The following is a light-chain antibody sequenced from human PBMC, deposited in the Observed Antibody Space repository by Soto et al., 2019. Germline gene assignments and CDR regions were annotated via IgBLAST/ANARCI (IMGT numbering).Light chain of an antibody. CDR3: QPYKNWPPLT. V-gene: IGKV3-15*01. Sequence: EIVMTQSPATLSVSPGETATLSCRASQSVSSNLAWYQQKPGQAPSLLIYGASTRATDIPPRFSGSGSGTEFTLTITSLQSEDFAVYYCQPYKNWPPLTCGGGTKVEIK. CDR1: QSVSSN. J-gene: IGKJ4*01. CDR2: GAS.